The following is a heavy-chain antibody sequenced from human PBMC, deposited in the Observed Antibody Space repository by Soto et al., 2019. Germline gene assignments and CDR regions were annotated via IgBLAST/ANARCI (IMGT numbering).Heavy chain of an antibody. J-gene: IGHJ6*02. CDR3: AKDLPTRTYYDDSSPPGGMDV. D-gene: IGHD3-22*01. CDR1: GFTFSSYG. CDR2: ISYDGSNK. V-gene: IGHV3-30*18. Sequence: QVQLVESGGGVVQPGRSLRLSCAASGFTFSSYGMHWVRQAPGKGLEWVAVISYDGSNKYYADSVKGRFTISRDNSKNTLYLQMNSLRAEDTAVYYCAKDLPTRTYYDDSSPPGGMDVWGQGTTVTVSS.